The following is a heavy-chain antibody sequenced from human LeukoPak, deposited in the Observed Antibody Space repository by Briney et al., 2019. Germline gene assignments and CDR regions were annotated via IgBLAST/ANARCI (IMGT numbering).Heavy chain of an antibody. CDR3: AKGSSGWYSYFQH. J-gene: IGHJ1*01. D-gene: IGHD6-19*01. CDR1: GFTFDDYA. Sequence: GGSLRLSCAASGFTFDDYAMHWVRQAPGKGLEWVSGISWNGGSIGYADSVKGRFTISRDNAKNSLYLQMNSLRAEDTALYYCAKGSSGWYSYFQHWGQGTLVTVSS. CDR2: ISWNGGSI. V-gene: IGHV3-9*01.